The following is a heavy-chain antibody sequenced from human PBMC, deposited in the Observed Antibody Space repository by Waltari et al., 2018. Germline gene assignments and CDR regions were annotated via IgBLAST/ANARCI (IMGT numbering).Heavy chain of an antibody. J-gene: IGHJ5*02. CDR2: VDPEDGET. D-gene: IGHD6-13*01. V-gene: IGHV1-69-2*01. Sequence: GYTFTDYYMHWVQQAPGKGLEWMGRVDPEDGETIYAEKFQGRVTITADTSTDTAYMELSSLRSEDTAVYYCATVSSWGARGFDPWGQGTLVTVSS. CDR3: ATVSSWGARGFDP. CDR1: GYTFTDYY.